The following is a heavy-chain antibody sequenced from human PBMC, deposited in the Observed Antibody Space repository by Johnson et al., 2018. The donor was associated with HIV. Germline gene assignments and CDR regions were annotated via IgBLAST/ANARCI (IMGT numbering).Heavy chain of an antibody. Sequence: QVQLVESGGGLVQPGGSLRLSCAASGFSFSTYAMHWVRQAPGKGLEYVAAISKNGDSTFYADSVKGRFTIFRDNSKNTLYLQMNSLRAEDTAVYYCAKGDINYSSSSTGSFDIWGQGTMVTVSS. V-gene: IGHV3-64*04. D-gene: IGHD6-6*01. J-gene: IGHJ3*02. CDR2: ISKNGDST. CDR3: AKGDINYSSSSTGSFDI. CDR1: GFSFSTYA.